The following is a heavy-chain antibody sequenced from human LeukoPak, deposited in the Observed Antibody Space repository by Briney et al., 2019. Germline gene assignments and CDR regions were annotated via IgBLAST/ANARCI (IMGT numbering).Heavy chain of an antibody. D-gene: IGHD2-15*01. V-gene: IGHV3-13*01. CDR2: IGVTGDT. J-gene: IGHJ2*01. CDR3: TKEFCGSRAACAGGSYYDF. Sequence: GGALRLSRAASGFTFSKDDFHWVRQAPGKGLEWVAAIGVTGDTYYADSVKGRFTISREYAANSLYLQMRSLGAGDTALYHCTKEFCGSRAACAGGSYYDFWGRGALVTVSS. CDR1: GFTFSKDD.